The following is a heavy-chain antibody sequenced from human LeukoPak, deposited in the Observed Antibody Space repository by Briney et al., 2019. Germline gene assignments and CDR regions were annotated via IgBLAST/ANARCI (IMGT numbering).Heavy chain of an antibody. CDR3: ARVVNYYDSSGPFDY. Sequence: SETLSLPCTVSGGSIISSSYNWGGIRQPPGRGLEWIGNIYYSGSTNYNPSLKSRVTISVDTSKNQFSLKLSSVTAADTAVYYCARVVNYYDSSGPFDYWGQGTLVTVSS. CDR1: GGSIISSSYN. V-gene: IGHV4-61*05. CDR2: IYYSGST. J-gene: IGHJ4*02. D-gene: IGHD3-22*01.